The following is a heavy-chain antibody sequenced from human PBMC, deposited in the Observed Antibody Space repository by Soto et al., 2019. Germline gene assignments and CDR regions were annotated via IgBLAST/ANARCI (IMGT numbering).Heavy chain of an antibody. CDR2: ISWNSGSI. Sequence: PGGSLRLSCAASGFTFDDYAMHWVRQAPGKGLEWVSGISWNSGSIGYADSVKGRFTISRDNAKNSLYLQMNSLRAEDTALYYCAKGTDIVVVVAATESAFDIWGQGTMVTVSS. CDR1: GFTFDDYA. D-gene: IGHD2-15*01. J-gene: IGHJ3*02. V-gene: IGHV3-9*01. CDR3: AKGTDIVVVVAATESAFDI.